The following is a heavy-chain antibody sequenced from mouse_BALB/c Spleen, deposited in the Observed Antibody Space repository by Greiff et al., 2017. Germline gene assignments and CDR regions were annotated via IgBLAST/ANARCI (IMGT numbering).Heavy chain of an antibody. Sequence: VQLQQSGPELVKPGASVKMSCKASGYTFTSYVMHWVKQKPGQGLEWIGYINPYNDGTKYNEKFKGKATLTSDKSSSTAYMELSSLTSEDSAVYYCARGRDYYGSGYWFAYWGQGTLVTVSA. CDR2: INPYNDGT. J-gene: IGHJ3*01. D-gene: IGHD1-1*01. V-gene: IGHV1-14*01. CDR1: GYTFTSYV. CDR3: ARGRDYYGSGYWFAY.